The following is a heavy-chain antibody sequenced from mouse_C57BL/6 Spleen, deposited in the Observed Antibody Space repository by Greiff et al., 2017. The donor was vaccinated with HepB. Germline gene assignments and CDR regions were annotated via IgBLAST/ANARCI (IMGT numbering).Heavy chain of an antibody. D-gene: IGHD1-1*01. V-gene: IGHV14-4*01. Sequence: EVKLVESGAELVRPGASVKLSCTASGFNIKDDYMHWVKQRPEQGLEWIGWIDPENGDTEYASKFQGKATITADTSSNTAYLQLSSLTSEDTAVYYCTTCHYYGSSHYAMDYWGQGTSVTVSS. J-gene: IGHJ4*01. CDR2: IDPENGDT. CDR1: GFNIKDDY. CDR3: TTCHYYGSSHYAMDY.